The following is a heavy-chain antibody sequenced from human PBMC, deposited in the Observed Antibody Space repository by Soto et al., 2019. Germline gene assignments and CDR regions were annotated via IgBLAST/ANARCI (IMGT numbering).Heavy chain of an antibody. CDR3: ARITIFGVEDYYYYGMDV. CDR1: GGSISSGGYY. CDR2: IYYSGST. V-gene: IGHV4-31*03. J-gene: IGHJ6*02. D-gene: IGHD3-3*01. Sequence: TSETLSLTCTVSGGSISSGGYYWSWIRQHPGKGLEWIGYIYYSGSTYYNPSLKSRVTISVDTSKNQFSLKLSSVTAADTAVYYCARITIFGVEDYYYYGMDVWGQGTTVTVSS.